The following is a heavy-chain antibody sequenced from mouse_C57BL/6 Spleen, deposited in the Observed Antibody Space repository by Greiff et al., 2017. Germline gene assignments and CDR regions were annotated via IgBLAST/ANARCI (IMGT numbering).Heavy chain of an antibody. V-gene: IGHV5-15*01. CDR3: ARQNDLYAMDY. J-gene: IGHJ4*01. Sequence: EVKVVESGGGLVQPGGSLKLSCAASGFTFSDYGMAWVRRAPRKGTEWVAFISNLAYSIYYADPVTGRFTISRENAKNTLYLEMSSLRSEDTARYYCARQNDLYAMDYWGQGTSVTVSS. CDR2: ISNLAYSI. D-gene: IGHD2-3*01. CDR1: GFTFSDYG.